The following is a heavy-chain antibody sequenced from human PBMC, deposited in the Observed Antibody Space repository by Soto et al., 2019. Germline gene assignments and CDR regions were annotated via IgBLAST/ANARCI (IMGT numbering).Heavy chain of an antibody. CDR2: ISYDGSNK. Sequence: GGSMRLSSTAAGLTFSSYGRHWVRQDPGKGLEWVAVISYDGSNKYYADSVKGRFTIYRDNSKNTLYLQMNSLRAEDTAVYYCAKEDYGGNCYYFDYCGQGTLVTGSS. D-gene: IGHD4-17*01. CDR1: GLTFSSYG. CDR3: AKEDYGGNCYYFDY. J-gene: IGHJ4*02. V-gene: IGHV3-30*18.